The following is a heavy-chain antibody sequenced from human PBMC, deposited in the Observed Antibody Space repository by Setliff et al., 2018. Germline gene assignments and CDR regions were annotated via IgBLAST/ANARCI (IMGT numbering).Heavy chain of an antibody. V-gene: IGHV4-34*01. CDR3: ARDPVDGHGHFDY. Sequence: PSETLSLTCTVYGGSFSDYYWGWIRQPPGKGLEWIAEINHSGSTNYNPSLKSRVTISVDTSRNQFSLKLSSVTAADTAVYYCARDPVDGHGHFDYWAREPWSPSPQ. CDR2: INHSGST. D-gene: IGHD2-8*01. CDR1: GGSFSDYY. J-gene: IGHJ4*02.